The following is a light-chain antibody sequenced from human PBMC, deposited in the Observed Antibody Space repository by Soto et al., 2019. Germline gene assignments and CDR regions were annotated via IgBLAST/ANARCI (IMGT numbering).Light chain of an antibody. CDR3: QQYKNYPLT. Sequence: DIQMTQSPSTLSASIGDRVTITCRASQPIRSLLAWYQQKPGRAPTLLIYKASTLESGVPSRFSGSGSGTEFSLNITSLQPDDSATYYCQQYKNYPLTFGQGTRLEIK. CDR2: KAS. V-gene: IGKV1-5*03. J-gene: IGKJ5*01. CDR1: QPIRSL.